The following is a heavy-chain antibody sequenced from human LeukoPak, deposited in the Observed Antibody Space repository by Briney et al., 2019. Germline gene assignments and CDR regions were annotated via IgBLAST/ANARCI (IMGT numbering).Heavy chain of an antibody. V-gene: IGHV4-34*01. CDR2: INHSGST. J-gene: IGHJ4*02. CDR1: GGSFSGYY. D-gene: IGHD3-22*01. CDR3: ARLWSSGYYYTDY. Sequence: SETLSLTCAVYGGSFSGYYWSWIRQPPGKGLEWIGEINHSGSTNYNPPLKSRVTISVDTSKNQFSLKLSSVTAADTAVYYCARLWSSGYYYTDYWGQGTLVTVSS.